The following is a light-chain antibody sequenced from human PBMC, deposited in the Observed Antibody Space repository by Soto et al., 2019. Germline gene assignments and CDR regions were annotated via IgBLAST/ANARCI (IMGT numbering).Light chain of an antibody. Sequence: QPVLTQSSSASASLGSSVKLTCTLSSGHSYYIIAWHQQQPGKAPRYLMKLEGSGTYNKGSGVPDRFSGSSSGADRYLTISNLQFEDEADYYCETWDSNTHRVFGGGTKVTVL. V-gene: IGLV4-60*02. CDR3: ETWDSNTHRV. J-gene: IGLJ3*02. CDR2: LEGSGTY. CDR1: SGHSYYI.